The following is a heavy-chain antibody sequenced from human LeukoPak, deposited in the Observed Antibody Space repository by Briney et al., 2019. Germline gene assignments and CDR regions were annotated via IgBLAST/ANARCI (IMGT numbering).Heavy chain of an antibody. CDR1: GFTFSDYY. D-gene: IGHD3-3*01. CDR2: IKLDGSEK. J-gene: IGHJ4*02. CDR3: ARDQYDTWSRRGNFDS. V-gene: IGHV3-7*03. Sequence: PGGSLRLSCAASGFTFSDYYMSWIRQAPGKGLEWVANIKLDGSEKNYVDSVKGRFTISRDNTKNSLYLQMNSLRVEGTAVFYCARDQYDTWSRRGNFDSWGQGTLVIVSS.